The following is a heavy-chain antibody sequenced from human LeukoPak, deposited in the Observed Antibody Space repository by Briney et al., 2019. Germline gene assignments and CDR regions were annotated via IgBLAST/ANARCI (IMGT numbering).Heavy chain of an antibody. CDR2: INHSGST. V-gene: IGHV4-34*01. D-gene: IGHD4-17*01. J-gene: IGHJ4*02. CDR1: GGSFSGYY. Sequence: SETLSLTFAVYGGSFSGYYWSWIRLPPGKGLEWSGEINHSGSTNYNPSLKSRVTISVDTSKNQFSLKLSSVTAADTAVYYCARGLYGDYGNFDYWGQGTLVTVSS. CDR3: ARGLYGDYGNFDY.